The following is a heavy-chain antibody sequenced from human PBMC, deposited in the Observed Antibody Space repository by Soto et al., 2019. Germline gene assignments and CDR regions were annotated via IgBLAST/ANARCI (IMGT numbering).Heavy chain of an antibody. CDR2: SYATGTT. Sequence: SETLSLTCTVSGASISGFYWSWIRKSAGKGLEWIGRSYATGTTDYNPSLKSRVMMSVDTSKKQFSLKLRSVTAADTAVYYSVRDGTKTLRDWFDPWGQGISVTVSS. D-gene: IGHD1-1*01. V-gene: IGHV4-4*07. CDR1: GASISGFY. J-gene: IGHJ5*02. CDR3: VRDGTKTLRDWFDP.